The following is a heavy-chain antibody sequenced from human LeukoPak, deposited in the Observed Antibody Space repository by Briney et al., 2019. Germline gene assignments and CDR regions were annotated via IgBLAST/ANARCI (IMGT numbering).Heavy chain of an antibody. CDR1: SGSISSHY. J-gene: IGHJ6*03. CDR3: ASSPHYHDSSGYSPYYYYYMDV. V-gene: IGHV4-59*11. D-gene: IGHD3-22*01. Sequence: SETLSLTCTVSSGSISSHYWSWIRQPPGKGLKWIGYIYYSGSTDYNPSLKSRVTISVDTSKNQFSLKLSSVTAADTAVYYCASSPHYHDSSGYSPYYYYYMDVWGKGPTVTVSS. CDR2: IYYSGST.